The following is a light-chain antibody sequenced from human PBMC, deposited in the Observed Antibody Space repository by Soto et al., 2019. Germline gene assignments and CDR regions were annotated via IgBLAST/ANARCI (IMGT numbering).Light chain of an antibody. J-gene: IGKJ1*01. CDR3: QQYNSYPGT. V-gene: IGKV1-5*03. CDR2: KAS. CDR1: QSISSW. Sequence: DIQMTQSPSTLSASVGDRVTITCRASQSISSWLAWYQQKPGKAPKLLIYKASSLESGVPSRFSGSGSGTEFTLTISSLQPDDFAAYYCQQYNSYPGTFGQGTKVDI.